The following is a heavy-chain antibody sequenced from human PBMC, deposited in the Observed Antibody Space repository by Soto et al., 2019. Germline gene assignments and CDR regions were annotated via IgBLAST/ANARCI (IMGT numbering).Heavy chain of an antibody. J-gene: IGHJ6*02. V-gene: IGHV3-23*01. CDR3: AKSRGVPYYYYAMDV. Sequence: EVQVLESGGDLVQPGGSLRLSCVASGFIFSSYGMSWVRQAPGKGLEWVSTISGSGAGTYYADSVKGRFTISRDNPKNTLYLQMNTLRAEDTAVYYCAKSRGVPYYYYAMDVWGQGTTVTVSS. CDR2: ISGSGAGT. CDR1: GFIFSSYG. D-gene: IGHD3-10*01.